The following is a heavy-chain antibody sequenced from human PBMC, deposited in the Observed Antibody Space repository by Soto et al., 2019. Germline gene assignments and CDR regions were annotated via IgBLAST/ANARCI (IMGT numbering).Heavy chain of an antibody. CDR3: ARDRGITIFGSRGMDV. CDR2: ISAYNGNT. D-gene: IGHD3-3*01. CDR1: GYTFTSYG. Sequence: ASVKVSCKASGYTFTSYGISWVRQAPGQGLEWMGWISAYNGNTNYAQKLQGRVTMTTDTSTSTAYMELRSLRSDDTAVYYCARDRGITIFGSRGMDVWGQGPTVTVSS. V-gene: IGHV1-18*01. J-gene: IGHJ6*02.